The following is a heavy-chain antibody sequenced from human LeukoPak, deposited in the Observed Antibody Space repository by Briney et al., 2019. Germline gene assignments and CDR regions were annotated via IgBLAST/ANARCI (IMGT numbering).Heavy chain of an antibody. CDR2: INPNNGGT. J-gene: IGHJ6*03. V-gene: IGHV1-2*02. D-gene: IGHD6-19*01. Sequence: ASVKVSCKASGYTFTDYYMHWVRQAPGQGLEWMGWINPNNGGTKYAQKFRGRVTMTRDTSISTAYMELTRLRSDDMAVYYCARDGWYISYMDVWGKGTTVTVSS. CDR3: ARDGWYISYMDV. CDR1: GYTFTDYY.